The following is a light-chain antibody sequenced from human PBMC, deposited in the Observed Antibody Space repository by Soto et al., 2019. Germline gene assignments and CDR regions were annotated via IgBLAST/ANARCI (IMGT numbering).Light chain of an antibody. CDR1: QSISSW. Sequence: QMTQSPSSLSASVGDRVTITCWASQSISSWLAWYQQKPGKAPKLLIYKASSLESGVPSRFSGSGSGTEFTLTISSLQPDDFATYYCQQYNSYSRTFGQGTKV. V-gene: IGKV1-5*03. CDR3: QQYNSYSRT. J-gene: IGKJ1*01. CDR2: KAS.